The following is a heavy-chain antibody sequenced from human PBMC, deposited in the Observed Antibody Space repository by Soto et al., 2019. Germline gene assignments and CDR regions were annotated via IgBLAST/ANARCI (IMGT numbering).Heavy chain of an antibody. J-gene: IGHJ4*02. CDR1: GGSIRNYY. D-gene: IGHD6-13*01. CDR2: IYSGGRN. CDR3: ARGSSRWDY. V-gene: IGHV4-4*07. Sequence: SETLSLTCTVSGGSIRNYYWSWIRQPAGKGLEWIGRIYSGGRNNYNPSLKSRVTMSVDTSKNQFSLRLSSVTAADTAMYYCARGSSRWDYWGQGTLVTVSS.